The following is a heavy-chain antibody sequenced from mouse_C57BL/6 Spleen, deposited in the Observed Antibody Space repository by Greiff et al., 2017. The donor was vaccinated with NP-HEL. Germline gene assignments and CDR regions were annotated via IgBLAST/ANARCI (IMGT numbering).Heavy chain of an antibody. CDR3: AKGYDYRYWYFDD. D-gene: IGHD2-4*01. J-gene: IGHJ1*03. CDR2: IYPSDSET. V-gene: IGHV1-61*01. CDR1: GYTFTSYW. Sequence: QVQLQQSGAELVRPGSSVKLSCKASGYTFTSYWMDWVKQRPGQGLEWIGNIYPSDSETHYNQKFKDKATLTVDKSSSTAYMQLSSLTSEDAAVYYCAKGYDYRYWYFDDWGKGTTVTVSS.